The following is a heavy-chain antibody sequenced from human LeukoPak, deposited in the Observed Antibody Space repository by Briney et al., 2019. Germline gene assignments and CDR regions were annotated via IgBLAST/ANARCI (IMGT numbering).Heavy chain of an antibody. J-gene: IGHJ4*02. CDR1: GGTFSSYA. Sequence: VKVSCKASGGTFSSYAISWVRQAPGQGLEWMGRIIPIFGIANYAQKFQGRVTITADKSTSTAYMELSSLRSEDTAVYYCARVSRAVAGSRSNSRRGYFDYWGQGTLVTVSS. V-gene: IGHV1-69*10. D-gene: IGHD6-19*01. CDR3: ARVSRAVAGSRSNSRRGYFDY. CDR2: IIPIFGIA.